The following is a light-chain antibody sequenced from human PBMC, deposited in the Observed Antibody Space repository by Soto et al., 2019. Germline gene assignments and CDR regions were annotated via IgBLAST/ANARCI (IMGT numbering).Light chain of an antibody. J-gene: IGLJ2*01. Sequence: QAVVTQEPSLTVSPGGTVTLTCGSSTGAVTSGHYPYWFQQKPGQAPRTLIYDTSNKHSWTPARFSGSLLGGKAALTLSGAQPEDEAEYYCLLSYSGFGPVFGGGTKLTVL. CDR1: TGAVTSGHY. V-gene: IGLV7-46*01. CDR3: LLSYSGFGPV. CDR2: DTS.